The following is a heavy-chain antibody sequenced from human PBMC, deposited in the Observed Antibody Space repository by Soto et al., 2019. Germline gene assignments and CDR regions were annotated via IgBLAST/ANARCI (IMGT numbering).Heavy chain of an antibody. CDR2: FSYTGST. J-gene: IGHJ4*02. V-gene: IGHV4-61*01. CDR1: GGSVSSGNYY. Sequence: QVQLQESGPGLVKPSETLSLTCTVSGGSVSSGNYYWSWIRQPPGKGLEWIGYFSYTGSTNYNPSLQSRVTISIDASKNQFSLRLSSVTAADTAVYYCARSIHYSDGSNSSPFAYWGQGTLVTVSS. D-gene: IGHD3-22*01. CDR3: ARSIHYSDGSNSSPFAY.